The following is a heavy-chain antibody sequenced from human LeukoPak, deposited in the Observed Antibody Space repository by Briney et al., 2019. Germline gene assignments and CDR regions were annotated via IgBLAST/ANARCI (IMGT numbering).Heavy chain of an antibody. V-gene: IGHV4-39*01. Sequence: PSETLSLTCTVSGGSISSSSYYWGGIRQPPGKGLEWIGSIYYSGSTYYNPSLKSRVSISVDTSKNQFSLKLSSVTAADTAVYYCARWVKGYYYDSSGYPGFDYWGQGTLVTVSS. CDR2: IYYSGST. CDR1: GGSISSSSYY. CDR3: ARWVKGYYYDSSGYPGFDY. J-gene: IGHJ4*02. D-gene: IGHD3-22*01.